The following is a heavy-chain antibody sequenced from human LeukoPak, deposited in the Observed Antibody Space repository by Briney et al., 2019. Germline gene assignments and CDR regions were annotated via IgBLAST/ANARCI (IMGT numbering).Heavy chain of an antibody. V-gene: IGHV1-2*02. J-gene: IGHJ4*02. D-gene: IGHD5-12*01. CDR2: INPNSGGT. CDR3: ARDWFVDSGDDPFPFDY. Sequence: VASVKVSCKASGYTFTGFYIHWVRQPPGQGLGWMGGINPNSGGTNYAQKFQGRVTMNRDTSISTAYMELSRLTSDDTAIYYCARDWFVDSGDDPFPFDYWGQGTLVSVSS. CDR1: GYTFTGFY.